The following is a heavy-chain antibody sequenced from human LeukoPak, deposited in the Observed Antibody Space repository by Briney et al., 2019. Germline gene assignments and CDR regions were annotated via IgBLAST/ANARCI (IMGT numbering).Heavy chain of an antibody. J-gene: IGHJ4*02. CDR2: ISGDGDRT. D-gene: IGHD5-18*01. CDR1: GFTFDGHA. CDR3: ARDDTVTAFF. Sequence: GGSLRLSCAASGFTFDGHAMHWVRQAPGKGLEWVSVISGDGDRTYYADSVKGRFTISRDNAKNSLYLQMNSLRAEDTAVYYCARDDTVTAFFWGQGTLVTVSS. V-gene: IGHV3-43*02.